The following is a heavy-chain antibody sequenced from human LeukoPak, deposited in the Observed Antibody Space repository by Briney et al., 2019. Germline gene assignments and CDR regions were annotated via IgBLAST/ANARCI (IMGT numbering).Heavy chain of an antibody. CDR1: GGSFSGYY. Sequence: PSETLSLTCAVYGGSFSGYYWSWVRQAPGKGLEWIGEINHSGNTNYNPSLKSRVTISVDTSKNQFSLKLSSVTAADTAVYYCVTEPGYCTGGRCYGGWFDPWGQGALVTVSS. J-gene: IGHJ5*02. CDR2: INHSGNT. D-gene: IGHD2-15*01. CDR3: VTEPGYCTGGRCYGGWFDP. V-gene: IGHV4-34*01.